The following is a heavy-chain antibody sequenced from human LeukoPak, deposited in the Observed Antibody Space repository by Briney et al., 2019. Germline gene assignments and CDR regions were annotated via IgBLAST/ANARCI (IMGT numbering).Heavy chain of an antibody. CDR3: VTSTGQQFIPYDY. V-gene: IGHV3-66*02. CDR1: GFNVSSNY. CDR2: IYGADAA. D-gene: IGHD6-13*01. J-gene: IGHJ4*02. Sequence: PGGSLRLSCAASGFNVSSNYMTWIRHAPGKGLEWVSLIYGADAAYYAESVRGRFMISRDNLKNTLFLQMNSLRVEDTAVYYCVTSTGQQFIPYDYWGQGTHVTVSS.